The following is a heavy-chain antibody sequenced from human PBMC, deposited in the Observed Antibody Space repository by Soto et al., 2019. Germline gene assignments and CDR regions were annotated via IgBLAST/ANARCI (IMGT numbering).Heavy chain of an antibody. Sequence: ASVNVSCKASGYTFTSYYMHWVRQAPGQGLEWMGIINPSGGSTSYAQKFQGRVTMTRDTSTSTVYMELSSLRSEDTAVYYCAMDMVRGVIPFDYWGQGTLVTVSS. CDR3: AMDMVRGVIPFDY. D-gene: IGHD3-10*01. CDR2: INPSGGST. CDR1: GYTFTSYY. J-gene: IGHJ4*02. V-gene: IGHV1-46*01.